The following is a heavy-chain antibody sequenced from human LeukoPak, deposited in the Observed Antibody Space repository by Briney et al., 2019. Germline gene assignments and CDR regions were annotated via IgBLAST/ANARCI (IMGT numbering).Heavy chain of an antibody. CDR1: GYTFISYN. Sequence: ASVKVSCKASGYTFISYNITWLRQATGQGLEWMGWVKPRSGDAGYLQKFQGRLTITSDSSIDTAYMDVSGLSSEDTAVYYCARGGTVTTMGGRALNWGQGTLVTGSS. V-gene: IGHV1-8*03. J-gene: IGHJ4*02. CDR2: VKPRSGDA. D-gene: IGHD4-17*01. CDR3: ARGGTVTTMGGRALN.